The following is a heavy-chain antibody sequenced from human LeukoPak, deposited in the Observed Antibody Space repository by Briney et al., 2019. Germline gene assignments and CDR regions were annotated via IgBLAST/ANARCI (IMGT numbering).Heavy chain of an antibody. Sequence: GGSLRLSCAASGFTFSNYWMSWVRRAPGKGLEWVANIKQDGSETYYVDSVRGRFTISRDNAKNSLYLQMNSLRADDTAIYCCARDFWGAYRVDFYDYWGQGALVTVSS. CDR2: IKQDGSET. V-gene: IGHV3-7*01. D-gene: IGHD3-3*01. CDR3: ARDFWGAYRVDFYDY. CDR1: GFTFSNYW. J-gene: IGHJ4*02.